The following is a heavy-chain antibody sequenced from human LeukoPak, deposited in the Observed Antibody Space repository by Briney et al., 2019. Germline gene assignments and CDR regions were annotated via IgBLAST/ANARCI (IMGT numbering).Heavy chain of an antibody. J-gene: IGHJ4*02. CDR1: GYTFTNYD. Sequence: ASVKVSCKASGYTFTNYDINWVRQATGQGLEWMGWMNPNSGNTGYAQKFQGRVTMTRNISISTAYMELSSLTSEDTAVYYCARGHSLVATNPSGDYWGQGTLVTVSS. D-gene: IGHD5-12*01. V-gene: IGHV1-8*01. CDR2: MNPNSGNT. CDR3: ARGHSLVATNPSGDY.